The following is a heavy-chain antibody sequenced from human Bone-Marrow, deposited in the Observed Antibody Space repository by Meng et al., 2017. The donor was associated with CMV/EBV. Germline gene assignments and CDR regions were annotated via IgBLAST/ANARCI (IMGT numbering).Heavy chain of an antibody. D-gene: IGHD3-3*01. V-gene: IGHV3-7*01. CDR2: IKQDGSEK. Sequence: GGSLRLSCAASGFTFSSYWMSWVRQAPGKGLEWVANIKQDGSEKYYVDSVKGRFTISRDNAKNSLYLQMNSLRAEDTAVYYCAREITTIFGVVTTYYYYGMDVWGQGTTVTVSS. CDR3: AREITTIFGVVTTYYYYGMDV. J-gene: IGHJ6*02. CDR1: GFTFSSYW.